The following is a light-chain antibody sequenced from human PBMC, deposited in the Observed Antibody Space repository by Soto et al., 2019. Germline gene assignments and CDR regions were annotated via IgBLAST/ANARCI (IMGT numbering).Light chain of an antibody. V-gene: IGKV3-20*01. CDR1: PSVTNF. CDR2: GAS. CDR3: QQYGSSPG. J-gene: IGKJ5*01. Sequence: EMVLTQSPSTLSLSPVERATLSCRASPSVTNFLAWYQQKPGQAPRLLIYGASSRATGIPDRLSGSGSGTDFTLTISRMEPEDFAVYYCQQYGSSPGFGQGTRLEIK.